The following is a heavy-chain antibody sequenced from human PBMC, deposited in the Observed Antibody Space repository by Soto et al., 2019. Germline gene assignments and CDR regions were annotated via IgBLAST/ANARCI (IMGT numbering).Heavy chain of an antibody. Sequence: GGSLRLSCAASGFTFSSYGMHWVRQAPGKGLEWVAVIWYDGSNKYYADSVKGRFTISRDNSKNTLYLQMNSLRAEDTAVYYCARDGGFGELLPHYYYGMDVWGQGTTVTVSS. J-gene: IGHJ6*02. CDR1: GFTFSSYG. V-gene: IGHV3-33*01. D-gene: IGHD3-10*01. CDR3: ARDGGFGELLPHYYYGMDV. CDR2: IWYDGSNK.